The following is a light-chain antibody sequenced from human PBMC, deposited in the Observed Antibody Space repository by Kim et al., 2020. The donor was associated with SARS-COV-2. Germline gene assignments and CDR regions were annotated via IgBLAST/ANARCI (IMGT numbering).Light chain of an antibody. J-gene: IGKJ3*01. V-gene: IGKV1-39*01. CDR2: AAS. CDR1: PSISSQ. CDR3: QQSYITPFT. Sequence: ASVGDRVTITFRTTPSISSQLNWYQEEPGRAPKLLISAASTLQGVVPSRFSGSGSETDFTLTISSLQPEDFATYFCQQSYITPFTFGPGTKVDIK.